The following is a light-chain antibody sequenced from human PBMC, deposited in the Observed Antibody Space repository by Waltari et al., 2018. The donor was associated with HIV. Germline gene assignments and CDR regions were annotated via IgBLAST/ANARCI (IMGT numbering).Light chain of an antibody. CDR3: AAWDDSLNGLV. V-gene: IGLV1-44*01. CDR1: SSNIGFNI. CDR2: TNN. J-gene: IGLJ3*02. Sequence: QSVLTQPPSVSGTPGQRVTISCSGSSSNIGFNIVNWYQQLPGAAPKLLIYTNNQRPSGVPDRFSGSKSGTSASLAISGLQSEDEADYYCAAWDDSLNGLVFGGGTKLTVL.